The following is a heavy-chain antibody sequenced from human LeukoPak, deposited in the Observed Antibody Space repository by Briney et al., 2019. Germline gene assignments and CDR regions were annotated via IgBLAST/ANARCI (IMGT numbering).Heavy chain of an antibody. CDR2: INPNSGGT. V-gene: IGHV1-2*02. D-gene: IGHD6-13*01. CDR1: GYTFTGYY. Sequence: ASVKVSCKASGYTFTGYYMHWVRQAPGQGLEWMGWINPNSGGTNYAQKFQGRVTMTRDTSISTAYMELSRLRSDDTAVYYGARGDSSSWYYFDYWGQGTLVTVSS. J-gene: IGHJ4*02. CDR3: ARGDSSSWYYFDY.